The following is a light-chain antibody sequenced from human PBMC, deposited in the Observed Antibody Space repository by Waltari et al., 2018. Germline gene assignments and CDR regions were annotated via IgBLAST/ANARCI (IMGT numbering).Light chain of an antibody. Sequence: EIVMTQSPATLSVAPGERATLYCRASQSVSSDLAWYQQKPGQAPRLLFYGASTRATGIPARFSGSGSGTDFTLSISSLQSEDFALYYCQQYNDWPKITFGQGTRLEIK. CDR3: QQYNDWPKIT. J-gene: IGKJ5*01. V-gene: IGKV3-15*01. CDR2: GAS. CDR1: QSVSSD.